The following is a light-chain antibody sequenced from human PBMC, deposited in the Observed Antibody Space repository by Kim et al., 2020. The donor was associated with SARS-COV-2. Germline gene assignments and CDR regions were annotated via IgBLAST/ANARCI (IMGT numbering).Light chain of an antibody. Sequence: GQSCTSSCTGTTSDVGYYTLVSWYQQHPSKVPKLLIYEGSKRPSAVSSRFSGSKSGYTASLTISGLQAEDEADYYCCSYAGSGIVVFGGGTQLTVL. V-gene: IGLV2-23*01. CDR1: TSDVGYYTL. J-gene: IGLJ2*01. CDR3: CSYAGSGIVV. CDR2: EGS.